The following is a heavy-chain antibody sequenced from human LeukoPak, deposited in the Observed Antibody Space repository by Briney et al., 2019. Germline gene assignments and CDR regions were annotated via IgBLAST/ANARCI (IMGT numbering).Heavy chain of an antibody. CDR2: ISSSSSYI. CDR3: ARMKAAAGTLRVGY. V-gene: IGHV3-21*01. J-gene: IGHJ4*02. D-gene: IGHD6-13*01. Sequence: GGSLRLSCAASGFTFSSYSMNWVRQAPGKGLEWVPSISSSSSYIYYADSVKGRFTISRDNAKNSLYLQMNSLRAEDTAVYYCARMKAAAGTLRVGYWGQGTLVTVSS. CDR1: GFTFSSYS.